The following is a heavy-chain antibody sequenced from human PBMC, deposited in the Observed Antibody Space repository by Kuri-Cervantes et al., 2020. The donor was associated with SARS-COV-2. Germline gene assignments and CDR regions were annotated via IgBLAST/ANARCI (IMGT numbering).Heavy chain of an antibody. CDR1: GFTFSSYA. CDR2: ISYDGSNK. CDR3: ARVRGGGRAAAGLDY. Sequence: LSLTCAASGFTFSSYAMHWVRQAPGKGLEWVAVISYDGSNKYYADSVKGRFTISRDNSKNTLYLQMNSLRAEDTAVYYCARVRGGGRAAAGLDYWGQGTLVTVSS. D-gene: IGHD6-13*01. V-gene: IGHV3-30-3*01. J-gene: IGHJ4*02.